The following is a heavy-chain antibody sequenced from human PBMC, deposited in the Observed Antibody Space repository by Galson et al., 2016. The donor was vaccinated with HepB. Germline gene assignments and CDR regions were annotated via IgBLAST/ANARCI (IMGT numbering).Heavy chain of an antibody. CDR1: GFTFSSYA. CDR3: ASADYYDNRGYFDS. CDR2: VSGSGEHT. Sequence: SLRLSCAASGFTFSSYAMTWVRQAPGKGLEWVSTVSGSGEHTFYADSVRGRFTISRDNSKGTVLLHMHSLRADDTAVYYCASADYYDNRGYFDSWGQGTRVTVSS. J-gene: IGHJ4*02. D-gene: IGHD3-22*01. V-gene: IGHV3-23*01.